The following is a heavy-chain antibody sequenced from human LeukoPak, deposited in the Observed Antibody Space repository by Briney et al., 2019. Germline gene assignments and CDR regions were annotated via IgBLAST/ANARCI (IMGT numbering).Heavy chain of an antibody. CDR1: GGSISSGGYY. Sequence: SETLSLTCTVSGGSISSGGYYWSWIRQHPGKGLEWIGYIYYSGSTCYNPSLKSRVTISVDTSKNQFSLKLSSVTAADTAVYYCARGEAGSIDYWGQGTLVTVSS. J-gene: IGHJ4*02. V-gene: IGHV4-31*03. CDR2: IYYSGST. D-gene: IGHD6-13*01. CDR3: ARGEAGSIDY.